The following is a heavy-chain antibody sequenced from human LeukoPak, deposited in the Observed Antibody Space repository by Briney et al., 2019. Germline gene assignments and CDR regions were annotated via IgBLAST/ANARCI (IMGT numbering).Heavy chain of an antibody. D-gene: IGHD2-2*01. V-gene: IGHV3-33*01. J-gene: IGHJ4*02. CDR3: AREGYCSSTSCFFDY. CDR1: GFTFSSYG. CDR2: IWYDGSNK. Sequence: GGSLRLSCAASGFTFSSYGMHWVRKAPGKGLEWVAVIWYDGSNKYYADSVKGRFTISRDNSKNTLYLQMNSLRAEDTAVYYCAREGYCSSTSCFFDYWGQGTLVTVSS.